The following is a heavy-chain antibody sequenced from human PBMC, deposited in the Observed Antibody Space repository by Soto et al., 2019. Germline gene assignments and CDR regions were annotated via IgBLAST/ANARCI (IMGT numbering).Heavy chain of an antibody. Sequence: PVKVSCKASVFTFTNSAIQWVRQARGQRLEWIGWTVVGSGNTNYAQKFQERLTITRDMSTSTAYMELSSLRSEDTAIYYCAARTGYYTSSSYMDVWGKGTTVTVSS. D-gene: IGHD3-9*01. CDR2: TVVGSGNT. J-gene: IGHJ6*03. CDR1: VFTFTNSA. V-gene: IGHV1-58*02. CDR3: AARTGYYTSSSYMDV.